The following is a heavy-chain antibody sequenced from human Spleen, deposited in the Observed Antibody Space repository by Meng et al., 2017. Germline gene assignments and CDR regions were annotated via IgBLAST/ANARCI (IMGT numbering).Heavy chain of an antibody. D-gene: IGHD4-11*01. V-gene: IGHV4-34*01. CDR2: INHSGST. CDR3: ARGPTTMAHDFDY. J-gene: IGHJ4*02. Sequence: QLQIQQWRARWLNPTETQSPTCVGSGGSFSDYYWSSIRPPPGKGLEWIGEINHSGSTNYNPSLESRATISVDTSQNNLSLKLSSVTAADSAVYYCARGPTTMAHDFDYWGQGTLVTVSS. CDR1: GGSFSDYY.